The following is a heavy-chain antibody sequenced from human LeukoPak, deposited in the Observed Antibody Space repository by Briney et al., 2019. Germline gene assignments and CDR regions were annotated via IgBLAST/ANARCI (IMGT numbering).Heavy chain of an antibody. D-gene: IGHD6-6*01. Sequence: ETGGSLRLSCAASGFTFSSYAMSWARQAPGKGLGWVSAISGSVGSTYYADSVKGRFTISRDNSKNTLYLQMNSLRAEDTAVYYCATVGSSSSVFDYWGQGTLVTVSS. V-gene: IGHV3-23*01. CDR2: ISGSVGST. CDR3: ATVGSSSSVFDY. J-gene: IGHJ4*02. CDR1: GFTFSSYA.